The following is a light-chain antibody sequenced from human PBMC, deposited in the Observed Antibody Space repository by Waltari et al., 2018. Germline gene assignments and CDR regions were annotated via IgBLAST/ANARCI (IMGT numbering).Light chain of an antibody. Sequence: EIQMTQSPSSVSASAGDTVSITCRASQAISSWLAWYQQKPGDSPNLLIYHASNLQSGVPSRFSGSGSGTDFTLPISSLRPEDSATYYCQQGSAFPPTFGQGTKVEV. V-gene: IGKV1-12*01. CDR1: QAISSW. CDR2: HAS. CDR3: QQGSAFPPT. J-gene: IGKJ1*01.